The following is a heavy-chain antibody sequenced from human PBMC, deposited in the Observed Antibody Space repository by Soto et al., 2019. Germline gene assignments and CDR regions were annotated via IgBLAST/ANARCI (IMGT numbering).Heavy chain of an antibody. D-gene: IGHD6-19*01. Sequence: PSETLSLTCTVSGGSISSYYWSWIRQPPGKGLEWIGYIYYSGSTNYNPSLKSRVTISVDTSKNQFSLKLSSVTAADTAVYYCARAIGRVSSGWNPYYYYYMDVWGKGTTVTVYS. CDR1: GGSISSYY. CDR2: IYYSGST. CDR3: ARAIGRVSSGWNPYYYYYMDV. J-gene: IGHJ6*03. V-gene: IGHV4-59*01.